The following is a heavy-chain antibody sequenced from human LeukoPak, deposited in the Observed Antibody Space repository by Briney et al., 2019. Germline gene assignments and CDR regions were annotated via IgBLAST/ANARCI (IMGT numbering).Heavy chain of an antibody. CDR2: INPSGGST. CDR3: ARGRGYCSSTSCHPLFDY. CDR1: GYTFTSYY. D-gene: IGHD2-2*01. V-gene: IGHV1-46*01. J-gene: IGHJ4*02. Sequence: ASVKVSCKASGYTFTSYYMHWVREAPGQGLEWMGIINPSGGSTSYAQKFQGRVTMTRDMSTSTVYMELSSLRSEDTAVYYCARGRGYCSSTSCHPLFDYWGQGTLVTVSS.